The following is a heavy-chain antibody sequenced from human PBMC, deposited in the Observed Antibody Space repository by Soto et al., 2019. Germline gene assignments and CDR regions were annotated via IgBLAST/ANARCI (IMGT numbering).Heavy chain of an antibody. J-gene: IGHJ4*02. V-gene: IGHV3-9*01. CDR1: GFTFDDYA. Sequence: GGSLRLSCAASGFTFDDYAMHWVRQAPGKGLEWVSGISWNSGSIGYADSVKGRFTISRDNAKNSLYLQMNSLRAEDTAVYYCVKGEYYYDSSGYYPFDYWGQGTLVTVSS. CDR3: VKGEYYYDSSGYYPFDY. D-gene: IGHD3-22*01. CDR2: ISWNSGSI.